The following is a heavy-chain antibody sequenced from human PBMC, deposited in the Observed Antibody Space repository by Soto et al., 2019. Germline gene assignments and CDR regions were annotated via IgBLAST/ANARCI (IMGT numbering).Heavy chain of an antibody. V-gene: IGHV1-3*01. CDR2: INAGNGNT. CDR1: GYTFTRYA. Sequence: QVQLVQSGAEVKKPGASVKVSCKASGYTFTRYAMHWVRQAPGQRLEWMGWINAGNGNTKYSQKFQGRVTITRDTSASTAYMELSSLRSEDTAVYYCARVYSSSWYYFDYWGQGTLVTVSS. J-gene: IGHJ4*02. CDR3: ARVYSSSWYYFDY. D-gene: IGHD6-13*01.